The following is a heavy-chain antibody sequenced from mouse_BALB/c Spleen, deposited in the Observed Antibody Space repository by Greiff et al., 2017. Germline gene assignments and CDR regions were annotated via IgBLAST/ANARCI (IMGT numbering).Heavy chain of an antibody. D-gene: IGHD1-1*01. CDR3: TSAYYYGSLAWFVY. CDR1: GYSFTSYW. CDR2: IYPGNSDT. V-gene: IGHV1-5*01. J-gene: IGHJ3*01. Sequence: VQLQQSGTVLARPGASVKMSCKASGYSFTSYWMHWVKQRPGQGLEWIGAIYPGNSDTSYNQKFKGKAKLTAVTSASTAYMELSSLTNEDSAVYYCTSAYYYGSLAWFVYWGQGTLVTVSA.